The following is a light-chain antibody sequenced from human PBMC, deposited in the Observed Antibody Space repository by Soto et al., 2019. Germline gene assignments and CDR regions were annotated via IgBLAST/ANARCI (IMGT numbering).Light chain of an antibody. J-gene: IGKJ4*01. CDR2: GAS. V-gene: IGKV3-15*01. Sequence: IVMTQSPATLSVSPGERATLSCWASQSVSSSLAWYQQKPGQAPRLLIYGASTRATGIPARFSGSGSGTVFTFNISSLQSEDLAVYFCQQYKKGTISFGGGTKVDI. CDR1: QSVSSS. CDR3: QQYKKGTIS.